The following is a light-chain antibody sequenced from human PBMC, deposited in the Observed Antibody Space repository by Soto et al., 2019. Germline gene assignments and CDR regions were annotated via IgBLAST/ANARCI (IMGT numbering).Light chain of an antibody. CDR2: LGS. CDR3: MQALQTPLT. Sequence: DIVMTQTPLSPPVTPGEPASISCRSSQSLLHTNGYNYLDWYLQKPGQSPQLLISLGSDRASGVPDRFSGSGSGTEFTLKISRVEAEDVGVYYCMQALQTPLTFGGGTQVEIK. CDR1: QSLLHTNGYNY. V-gene: IGKV2-28*01. J-gene: IGKJ4*01.